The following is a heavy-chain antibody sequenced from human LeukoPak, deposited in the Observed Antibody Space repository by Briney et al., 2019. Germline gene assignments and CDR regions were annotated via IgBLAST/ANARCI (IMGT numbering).Heavy chain of an antibody. CDR2: IYYSGST. D-gene: IGHD1-26*01. V-gene: IGHV4-59*01. CDR1: GGSISSYY. Sequence: PSETLSLTCTVSGGSISSYYWSWIRQPPGKGLEWIGYIYYSGSTNYNPSLKSRVTISVDTSKNQFSLKLTSVTAADTAVYYCAREGRVAGVLSNWFDPWGQGTLVTVSS. CDR3: AREGRVAGVLSNWFDP. J-gene: IGHJ5*02.